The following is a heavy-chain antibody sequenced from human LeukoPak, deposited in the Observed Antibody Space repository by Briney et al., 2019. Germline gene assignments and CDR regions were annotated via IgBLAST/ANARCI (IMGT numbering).Heavy chain of an antibody. Sequence: PSETLSLTCAVYGGSFSGYYWSWIRQPPGKGLEWIGEINHSGSTNYNPSLKSRVTISVDTSKNQFSLKLSSVTAADTAVYYCARGSGVPAYYYDRSRAFDIWGQGTMVTVSS. J-gene: IGHJ3*02. CDR1: GGSFSGYY. V-gene: IGHV4-34*01. D-gene: IGHD3-22*01. CDR3: ARGSGVPAYYYDRSRAFDI. CDR2: INHSGST.